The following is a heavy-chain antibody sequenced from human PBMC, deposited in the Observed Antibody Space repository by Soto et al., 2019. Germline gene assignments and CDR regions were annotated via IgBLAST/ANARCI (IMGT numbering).Heavy chain of an antibody. CDR3: ASGGSTVTPDDYFDY. CDR2: IWYDGSNK. D-gene: IGHD4-17*01. Sequence: PGGSLRLSCAASGFTFSSYGMHWVRQAPGKGLEWVAVIWYDGSNKYYADSVKGRFTISRDNSKNTLYLQMNSLRAEDTAVYYCASGGSTVTPDDYFDYWGQGALVTVSS. V-gene: IGHV3-33*01. J-gene: IGHJ4*02. CDR1: GFTFSSYG.